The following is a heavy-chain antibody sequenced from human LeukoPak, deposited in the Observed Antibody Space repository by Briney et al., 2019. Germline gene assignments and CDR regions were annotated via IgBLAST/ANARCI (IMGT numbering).Heavy chain of an antibody. Sequence: SGRSLRLSCAASGFTFSSYAMHWVRQAPGKGLEWVALISYHGDITYYADSVKGRFTLSRDNSKPTLFLQLNSLRAEDRAVYYCARDSTYYYDSGSSGPHYFDFWGQGTLVTVSS. CDR3: ARDSTYYYDSGSSGPHYFDF. V-gene: IGHV3-30*01. J-gene: IGHJ4*02. CDR2: ISYHGDIT. CDR1: GFTFSSYA. D-gene: IGHD3-10*01.